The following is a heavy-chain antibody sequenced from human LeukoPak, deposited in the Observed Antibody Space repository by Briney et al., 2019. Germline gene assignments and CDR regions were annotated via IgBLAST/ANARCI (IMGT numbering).Heavy chain of an antibody. CDR2: ISGSGGST. V-gene: IGHV3-23*01. Sequence: GGSLRLSCTGSGFSFTNYAMHWVRQAPGKGLEWVSAISGSGGSTYYADSVKGRFTISRDNSKNTLYLQMNSLRAEDTAVYYCAKDREGSSWFSYFDYWGQGTLVIVSS. D-gene: IGHD6-13*01. J-gene: IGHJ4*02. CDR3: AKDREGSSWFSYFDY. CDR1: GFSFTNYA.